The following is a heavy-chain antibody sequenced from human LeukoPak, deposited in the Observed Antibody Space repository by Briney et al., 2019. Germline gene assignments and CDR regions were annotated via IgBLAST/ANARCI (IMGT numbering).Heavy chain of an antibody. Sequence: SETLSLTCTVSGGSISSTSYYWGWIRQPPGKGLEWIGTIFYSGSTYYNPSLKSRVTMSVDTSQNQFSLKLSSVTAADTAVYYCARGIPNYDILTGYYNVRGEYYFDYWGQGTLVTVSS. CDR1: GGSISSTSYY. V-gene: IGHV4-39*01. D-gene: IGHD3-9*01. CDR3: ARGIPNYDILTGYYNVRGEYYFDY. J-gene: IGHJ4*02. CDR2: IFYSGST.